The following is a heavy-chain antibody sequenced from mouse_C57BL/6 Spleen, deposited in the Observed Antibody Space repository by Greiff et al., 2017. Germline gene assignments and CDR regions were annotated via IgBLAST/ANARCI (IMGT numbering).Heavy chain of an antibody. V-gene: IGHV1-4*01. Sequence: VQLQQSGAELARPGASVKMSCKASGYTFTSYTMHWVQQRPGQGLEWIGYITPSSGYTKYNQKFKDKSTLTADKSSSTAYMQLSSLTSEDSAVYYCARSYGSSDEDYWGQGTTLTVSS. J-gene: IGHJ2*01. D-gene: IGHD1-1*01. CDR1: GYTFTSYT. CDR3: ARSYGSSDEDY. CDR2: ITPSSGYT.